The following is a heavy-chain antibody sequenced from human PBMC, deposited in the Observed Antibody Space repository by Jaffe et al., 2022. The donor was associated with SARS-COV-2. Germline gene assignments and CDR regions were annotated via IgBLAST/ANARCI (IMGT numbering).Heavy chain of an antibody. CDR3: ARHPIEYSSSSGAVLGAFDI. Sequence: QLQLQESGPGLVKPSETLSLTCTVSGGSISSSSYYWGWIRQPPGKGLEWIGSIYYSGSTYYNPSLKSRVTISVDTSKNQFSLKLSSVTAADTAVYYCARHPIEYSSSSGAVLGAFDIWGQGTMVTVSS. CDR2: IYYSGST. J-gene: IGHJ3*02. CDR1: GGSISSSSYY. D-gene: IGHD6-6*01. V-gene: IGHV4-39*01.